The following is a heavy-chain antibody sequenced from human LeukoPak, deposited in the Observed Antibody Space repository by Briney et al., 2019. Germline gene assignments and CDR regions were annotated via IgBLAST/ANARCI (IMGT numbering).Heavy chain of an antibody. V-gene: IGHV3-30*03. Sequence: GGSLRLSCAASGFTFSSYGMHWVRQAPGKGLEWVAVISYDGSNKYYADSVKGRFTISRDNAKNSLYLQMNSLRAEDTAVYYCARAWDAWGQGTLVTVSS. J-gene: IGHJ5*02. CDR2: ISYDGSNK. CDR3: ARAWDA. CDR1: GFTFSSYG.